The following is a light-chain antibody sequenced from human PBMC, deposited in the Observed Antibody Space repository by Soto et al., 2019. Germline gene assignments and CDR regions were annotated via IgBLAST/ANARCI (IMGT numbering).Light chain of an antibody. Sequence: DIQMTQSPSSLSASVGDRVTITCRASQSISTFLNWYQQKLGKAPKLLISSASSLHTWVPSRFSGSGSGTDFTLTISSLQPEDFATYYCQQFYSTLLTFGGGTKVDIK. CDR1: QSISTF. CDR3: QQFYSTLLT. J-gene: IGKJ4*01. V-gene: IGKV1-39*01. CDR2: SAS.